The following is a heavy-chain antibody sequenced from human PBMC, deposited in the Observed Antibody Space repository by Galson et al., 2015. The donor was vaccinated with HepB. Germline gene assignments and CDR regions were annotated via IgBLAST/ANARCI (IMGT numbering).Heavy chain of an antibody. CDR1: GYTFTSYG. V-gene: IGHV1-18*01. J-gene: IGHJ4*02. Sequence: SVKVSCKASGYTFTSYGISWVRQAPGQGPEWMGWISAYNGNTNYAQKFQGRVTMTTDTSTSTAYMELGSLRSDDTAVYYCAFTMVRGVITSYYFDYWGQGTLVTVSS. CDR3: AFTMVRGVITSYYFDY. D-gene: IGHD3-10*01. CDR2: ISAYNGNT.